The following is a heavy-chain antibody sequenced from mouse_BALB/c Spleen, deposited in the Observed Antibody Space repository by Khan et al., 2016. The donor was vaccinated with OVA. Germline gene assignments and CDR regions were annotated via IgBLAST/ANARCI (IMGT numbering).Heavy chain of an antibody. Sequence: QVQLKESGPGLIQPSQSLSITCTVSGFSLTSYGVHWVRQSPGKGLEWLGVIWSGGTTDYNVAFISRLTISKDNSKSQVFLKMNSLQANDTAIYYCASLDEYGEGFAYWGQGTLVTVSA. D-gene: IGHD1-2*01. V-gene: IGHV2-2*02. CDR1: GFSLTSYG. CDR2: IWSGGTT. J-gene: IGHJ3*01. CDR3: ASLDEYGEGFAY.